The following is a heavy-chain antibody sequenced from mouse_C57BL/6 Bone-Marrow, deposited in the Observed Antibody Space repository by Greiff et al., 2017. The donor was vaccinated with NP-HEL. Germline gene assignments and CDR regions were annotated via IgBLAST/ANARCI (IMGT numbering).Heavy chain of an antibody. CDR1: GYAFSSSW. Sequence: VHLVESGPELVKPGASVKISCKASGYAFSSSWMNWVKQRPGKGLEWIGRIYPGDGDTNYNGKFKGKATLTADKSSSTAYMQLSSLTSEDSAVYFCARPHYDGSSLWYFDVWGTGTTVTVSS. D-gene: IGHD1-1*01. CDR2: IYPGDGDT. V-gene: IGHV1-82*01. J-gene: IGHJ1*03. CDR3: ARPHYDGSSLWYFDV.